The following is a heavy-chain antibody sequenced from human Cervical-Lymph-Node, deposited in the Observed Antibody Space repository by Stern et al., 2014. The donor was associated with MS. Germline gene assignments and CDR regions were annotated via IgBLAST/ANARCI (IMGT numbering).Heavy chain of an antibody. J-gene: IGHJ4*02. CDR1: GFTFDDYA. CDR2: INWNSVTI. V-gene: IGHV3-9*01. D-gene: IGHD2-2*01. Sequence: EVQLVESGGGLVQPGRSLRLSCAASGFTFDDYAMHWVRQAPRKGLEWVSSINWNSVTIGYADSVRGRFTISRDNAKNSLYLQMNSLRPEDTALYYCVKDRHCRSSRCSEFDSWGQGTLVTVSS. CDR3: VKDRHCRSSRCSEFDS.